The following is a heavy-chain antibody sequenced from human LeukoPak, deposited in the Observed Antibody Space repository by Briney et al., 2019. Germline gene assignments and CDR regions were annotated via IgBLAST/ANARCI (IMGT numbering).Heavy chain of an antibody. CDR1: GFTVSSNY. V-gene: IGHV3-66*01. CDR3: ARALQWDAFDI. J-gene: IGHJ3*02. Sequence: GGSLRLSCAASGFTVSSNYMSWVRQAPGKGLEWVSVIYSGGSTYYADSVKSRFTISRDNSKNTLYLQMNSLRAEDTAVYYCARALQWDAFDIWGQGTMVTVSS. D-gene: IGHD6-19*01. CDR2: IYSGGST.